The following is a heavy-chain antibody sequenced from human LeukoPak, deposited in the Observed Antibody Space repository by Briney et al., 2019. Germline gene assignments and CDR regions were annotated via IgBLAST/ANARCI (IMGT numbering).Heavy chain of an antibody. V-gene: IGHV4-4*02. J-gene: IGHJ4*02. CDR2: IYHSGST. D-gene: IGHD1-1*01. Sequence: KASETLSLTCVVSGGSISSSNWWSWVRQPPGKGLEWIGEIYHSGSTNSNPSLESRVTISLDKSKNHFSLNLSSVTAADSAMYYCARASHWNQLHYFDYWGEGTLVTVSS. CDR1: GGSISSSNW. CDR3: ARASHWNQLHYFDY.